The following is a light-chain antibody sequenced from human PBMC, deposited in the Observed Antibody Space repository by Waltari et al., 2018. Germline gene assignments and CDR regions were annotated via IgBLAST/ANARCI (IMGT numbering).Light chain of an antibody. J-gene: IGLJ2*01. V-gene: IGLV2-23*03. Sequence: QSALTQPASVSGSPGQSITISCTGLNSNVGGYNLVSWYQKHPGKAPKLLIYEGNRRPSGVSNRFSGSKSDNTASLTLSGLQAEDEADYYCCSNVGSSVFFGGGTKLTVL. CDR2: EGN. CDR1: NSNVGGYNL. CDR3: CSNVGSSVF.